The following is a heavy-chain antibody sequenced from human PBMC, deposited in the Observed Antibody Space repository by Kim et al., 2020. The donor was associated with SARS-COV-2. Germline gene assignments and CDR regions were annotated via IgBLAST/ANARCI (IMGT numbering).Heavy chain of an antibody. CDR3: ARRGALRYFDWLLERGYFDY. Sequence: RVTISVDTSKNQFSLKLSSVTAADTAVYYCARRGALRYFDWLLERGYFDYWGQGTLVTVSS. V-gene: IGHV4-39*01. J-gene: IGHJ4*02. D-gene: IGHD3-9*01.